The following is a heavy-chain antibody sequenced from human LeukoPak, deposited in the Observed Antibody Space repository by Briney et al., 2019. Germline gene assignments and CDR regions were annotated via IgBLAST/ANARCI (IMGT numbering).Heavy chain of an antibody. V-gene: IGHV3-23*01. CDR3: AKRDSSGSYPYYFDY. CDR1: GFTFSTHA. CDR2: IGGSDGTT. Sequence: GGSLRLSCVASGFTFSTHAMSWVRLPPGKGLEWVSTIGGSDGTTYYADSVKGRFTISRDNSKDTLYLQMNSLGAEDTAVYYCAKRDSSGSYPYYFDYWGQGTLVTVSS. D-gene: IGHD3-22*01. J-gene: IGHJ4*02.